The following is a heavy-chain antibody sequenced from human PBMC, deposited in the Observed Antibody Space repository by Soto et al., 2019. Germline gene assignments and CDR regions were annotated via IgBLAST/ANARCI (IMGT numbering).Heavy chain of an antibody. V-gene: IGHV1-69*13. Sequence: GASVKVSCKASGGTFSSYAISWVRQAPGQGLEWMGGIIPIFGTANYAQKFQGRVTITADESTSTAYMELSSLRSEDTAVYYCAREGAYCGGDCYRYYYYGMDVWGQGTTVTVS. CDR3: AREGAYCGGDCYRYYYYGMDV. J-gene: IGHJ6*02. CDR1: GGTFSSYA. CDR2: IIPIFGTA. D-gene: IGHD2-21*02.